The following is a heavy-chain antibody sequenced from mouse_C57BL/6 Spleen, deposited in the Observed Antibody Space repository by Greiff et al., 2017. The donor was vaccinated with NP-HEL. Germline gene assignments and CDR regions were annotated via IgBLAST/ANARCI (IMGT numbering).Heavy chain of an antibody. CDR1: GFTFSDYG. V-gene: IGHV5-17*01. CDR3: VSGITPYYFDY. J-gene: IGHJ2*01. CDR2: ISSGSSTI. D-gene: IGHD1-1*01. Sequence: DVMLVESGGGLVKPGGSLKLSCAASGFTFSDYGMHWVRQAPEKGLEWVAYISSGSSTIYYADTVKGRFTISRDNAKNTLFLQMTSLRSEDTAMYYCVSGITPYYFDYWGQGTTLTVSS.